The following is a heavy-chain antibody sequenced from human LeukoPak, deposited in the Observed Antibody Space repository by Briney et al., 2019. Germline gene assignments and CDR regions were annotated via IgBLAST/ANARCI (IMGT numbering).Heavy chain of an antibody. CDR3: ARGSTQYSSGWYGLDY. D-gene: IGHD6-19*01. J-gene: IGHJ4*02. V-gene: IGHV3-74*01. Sequence: PGGSLRLSCAASGFTFSSYWMHWVRQAPGKGLVWVSRVNSDGSSTNYADSVKGRFTISRDNAKKTLYLQMNSLRAEDTAVYYCARGSTQYSSGWYGLDYWGQGTLVTVSS. CDR1: GFTFSSYW. CDR2: VNSDGSST.